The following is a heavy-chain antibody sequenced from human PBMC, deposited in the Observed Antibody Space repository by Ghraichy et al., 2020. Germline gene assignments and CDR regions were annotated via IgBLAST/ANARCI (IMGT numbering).Heavy chain of an antibody. CDR1: GGSISSYY. CDR3: ARAGVITMVRGVIGGWFDP. D-gene: IGHD3-10*01. J-gene: IGHJ5*02. CDR2: IYYSGST. V-gene: IGHV4-59*01. Sequence: SCTVSGGSISSYYWSWIRQPPGKGLEWIGYIYYSGSTNYNPSLKSRVTISVDTSKNQFSLKLSSVTAADTAVYYCARAGVITMVRGVIGGWFDPWGQGTLVTVSS.